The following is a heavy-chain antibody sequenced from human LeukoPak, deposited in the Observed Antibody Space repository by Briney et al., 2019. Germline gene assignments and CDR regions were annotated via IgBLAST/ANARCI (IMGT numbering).Heavy chain of an antibody. CDR2: IFYTGST. CDR1: GGSIRSYY. CDR3: AKGEGDY. Sequence: SETLSLTCTVSGGSIRSYYWSWIRQPPGKGLEWIGYIFYTGSTNYNPSLKSRVTISVDTSKNQFSLKVRSVTAADTAVYYCAKGEGDYWGQGTLVTVSS. V-gene: IGHV4-59*01. D-gene: IGHD2-21*01. J-gene: IGHJ4*02.